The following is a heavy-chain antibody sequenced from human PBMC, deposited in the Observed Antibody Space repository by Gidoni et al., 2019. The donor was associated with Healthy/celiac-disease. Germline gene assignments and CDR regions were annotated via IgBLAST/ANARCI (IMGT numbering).Heavy chain of an antibody. D-gene: IGHD3-16*01. V-gene: IGHV3-48*03. J-gene: IGHJ6*02. CDR2: ISSSGSTI. CDR1: GFHFSSYE. CDR3: ARDPLWDYYYYCMDV. Sequence: EVQLVESVGGLVQPGGSLSLACASSGFHFSSYEMNWVRQAPGKGLGWVSYISSSGSTIYYADSVKGRFTIARDNAKNSLYLQMNSLRAEDTAVYYCARDPLWDYYYYCMDVWGQGTTVTVSS.